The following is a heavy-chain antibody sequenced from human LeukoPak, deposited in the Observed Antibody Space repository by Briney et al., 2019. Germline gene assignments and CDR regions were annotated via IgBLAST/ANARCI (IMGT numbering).Heavy chain of an antibody. CDR3: ARVYLRRDYYDSSAYFSFDY. D-gene: IGHD3-22*01. V-gene: IGHV1-69*13. CDR2: IIPIFGTA. J-gene: IGHJ4*02. CDR1: GGTFSRYA. Sequence: SVKVSCKASGGTFSRYAISWVRQAPGQGLEWMGGIIPIFGTANYAQKFQGRITITADDSTSTAYMELSSLRSEDTAVYYCARVYLRRDYYDSSAYFSFDYWGQGTLVTVSS.